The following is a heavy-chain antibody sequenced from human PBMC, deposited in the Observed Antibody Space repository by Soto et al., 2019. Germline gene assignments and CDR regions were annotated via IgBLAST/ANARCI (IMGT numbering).Heavy chain of an antibody. CDR3: AREGEGDFWSGYYTHYYYMDV. CDR2: IKQDGSEK. CDR1: GFTFSSYW. J-gene: IGHJ6*03. Sequence: EVQLVESGGGLVQPGGSLRLSCAASGFTFSSYWMSWVRQAPGKGLEWVANIKQDGSEKYYVDSVKGRFTISRDNAKNSLYLQMNSLRAEDTAVYYRAREGEGDFWSGYYTHYYYMDVWGKGTTVTVSS. D-gene: IGHD3-3*01. V-gene: IGHV3-7*01.